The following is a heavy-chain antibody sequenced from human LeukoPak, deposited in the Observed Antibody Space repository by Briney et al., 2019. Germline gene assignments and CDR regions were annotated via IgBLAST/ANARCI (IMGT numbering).Heavy chain of an antibody. Sequence: PGGSLRLSCAASGFTFSSYGMHWVRQAPGKGPEWVAFIRYDGSNKYYADSVKGRFTISRDNSKNTLYLQMNSLRAEDTAVYYCQLNYYGSGSYLEIFDYWGQGTLVTVSS. CDR3: QLNYYGSGSYLEIFDY. D-gene: IGHD3-10*01. V-gene: IGHV3-30*02. CDR2: IRYDGSNK. J-gene: IGHJ4*02. CDR1: GFTFSSYG.